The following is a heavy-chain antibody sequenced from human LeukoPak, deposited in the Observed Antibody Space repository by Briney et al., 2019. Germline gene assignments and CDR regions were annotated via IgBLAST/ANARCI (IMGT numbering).Heavy chain of an antibody. J-gene: IGHJ4*02. V-gene: IGHV4-59*08. CDR2: IYYSGST. Sequence: ASETLSLTRTVSGGSISSYYWSWIRQPPGKGLEWIGYIYYSGSTNYNPSLKSRVTISVDTSKNQFSLKLSSVTAADTAVYYCARLSLYSYGWVYFDYWGQGTLVTVSS. CDR1: GGSISSYY. CDR3: ARLSLYSYGWVYFDY. D-gene: IGHD5-18*01.